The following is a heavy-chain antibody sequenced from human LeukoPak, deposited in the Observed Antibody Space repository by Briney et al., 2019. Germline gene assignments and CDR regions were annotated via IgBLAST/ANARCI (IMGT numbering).Heavy chain of an antibody. CDR3: ASLSTAAGTNADY. V-gene: IGHV3-9*01. CDR1: GFTFDDYA. CDR2: ISWNSGSI. D-gene: IGHD6-13*01. Sequence: GGSLRLSCAASGFTFDDYAMHWVRQAPGKGLEWVSGISWNSGSIGYADSVKGRFTISRDNAKNSLYLQMNSLRAEDTAVYYCASLSTAAGTNADYWGQGTLVTVSS. J-gene: IGHJ4*02.